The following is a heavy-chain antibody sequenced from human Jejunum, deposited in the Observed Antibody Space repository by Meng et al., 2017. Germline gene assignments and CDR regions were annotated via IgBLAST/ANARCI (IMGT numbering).Heavy chain of an antibody. J-gene: IGHJ4*02. CDR3: ATSGY. Sequence: QLLESGGELVQPGGSLRLTCAASGFTFSRLAMSGVRQAPGKGLEWVSGISGSGDSTYYADSVRGRFTISRDNSKNTLSLQINSLRAEDTAIYFCATSGYWGQGTLVTVSS. CDR1: GFTFSRLA. V-gene: IGHV3-23*01. CDR2: ISGSGDST.